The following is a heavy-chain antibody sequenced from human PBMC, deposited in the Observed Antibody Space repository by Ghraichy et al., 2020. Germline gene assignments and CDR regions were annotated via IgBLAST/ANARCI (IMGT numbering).Heavy chain of an antibody. CDR3: ARVAVTTNRAFDI. Sequence: GGSLRHSCAASGFTVSSNYMSWVRQAPGKGLEWVSVIYSGGSTYYADSVKGRFTISRHNSKNTLYLQMNSLRAEDTAVYYCARVAVTTNRAFDIWGQGTMVTVSS. D-gene: IGHD4-17*01. CDR2: IYSGGST. J-gene: IGHJ3*02. CDR1: GFTVSSNY. V-gene: IGHV3-53*04.